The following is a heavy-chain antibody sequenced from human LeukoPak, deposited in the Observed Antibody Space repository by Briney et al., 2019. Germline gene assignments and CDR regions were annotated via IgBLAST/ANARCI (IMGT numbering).Heavy chain of an antibody. Sequence: GGSLRLSCAASGFTFSSYATSWVRQAPGKGLEWVSGVTGTGSSTYYADSVKGRFTISRDNSKNMLYLQIDSLRDEDTAVYYCAKLTQTLDYWGQGTLVTVSS. J-gene: IGHJ4*02. CDR3: AKLTQTLDY. V-gene: IGHV3-23*01. CDR2: VTGTGSST. D-gene: IGHD3-9*01. CDR1: GFTFSSYA.